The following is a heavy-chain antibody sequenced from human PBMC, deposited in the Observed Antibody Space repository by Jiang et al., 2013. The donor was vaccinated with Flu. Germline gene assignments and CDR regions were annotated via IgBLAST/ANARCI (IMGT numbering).Heavy chain of an antibody. CDR3: AKVEWFGDSYYFDS. J-gene: IGHJ4*02. D-gene: IGHD3-10*01. V-gene: IGHV3-9*01. Sequence: PGRSLRLSCAASGFPFDDYSMHWVRQAPGKGLEWVSGISWNSGSTDYANSVKGRFTISRDNTKNSLYLQMNSLIPEDTALYYCAKVEWFGDSYYFDSWGQGTLVTVSS. CDR2: ISWNSGST. CDR1: GFPFDDYS.